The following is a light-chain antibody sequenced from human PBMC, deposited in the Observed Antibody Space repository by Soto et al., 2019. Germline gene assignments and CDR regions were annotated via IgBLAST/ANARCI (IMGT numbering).Light chain of an antibody. CDR3: SSYTTSNTRQIV. V-gene: IGLV2-14*01. CDR2: DVS. J-gene: IGLJ1*01. CDR1: SSDVVGYNY. Sequence: LTQPASVSGSPGQSITISCTGTSSDVVGYNYVSWYQQHPGKAPKFMIYDVSNRPSGVSNRFSGSKSGNTASLTISGLQAEDEADYYCSSYTTSNTRQIVFGTGTKVTVL.